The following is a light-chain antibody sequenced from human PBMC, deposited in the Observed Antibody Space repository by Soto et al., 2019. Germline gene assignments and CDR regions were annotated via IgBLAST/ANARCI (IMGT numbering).Light chain of an antibody. J-gene: IGLJ2*01. CDR3: SSYTSNNTLV. CDR2: EVS. V-gene: IGLV2-14*01. CDR1: TSDVGGYSY. Sequence: QSALTQPASVSGSPGQSITISCTGTTSDVGGYSYVSWYQQHPGRAPKLMIYEVSNRPSGVSNRFSGSKSGYTASLTISGLQAEDEGDYYCSSYTSNNTLVFGGGTK.